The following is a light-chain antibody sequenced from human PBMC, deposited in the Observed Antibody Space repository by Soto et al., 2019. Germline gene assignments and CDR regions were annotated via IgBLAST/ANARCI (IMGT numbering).Light chain of an antibody. Sequence: DIQMTQSPSAMSASVGDRVTITCRASQDINNYLVWFQQKPGTVPKRLIYAASSLQSGVPSRFSGSRSGTEFTLTFSSLQPEDFATYYCLQHNSYPLTFGGGTKVEIK. CDR1: QDINNY. CDR3: LQHNSYPLT. J-gene: IGKJ4*01. V-gene: IGKV1-17*03. CDR2: AAS.